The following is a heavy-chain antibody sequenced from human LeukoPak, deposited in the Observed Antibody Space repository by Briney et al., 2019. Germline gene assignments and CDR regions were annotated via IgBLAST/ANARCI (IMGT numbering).Heavy chain of an antibody. V-gene: IGHV3-23*01. CDR2: ISGSGGST. Sequence: PGGSLRLSCAASGFTFSSYAMSWVRQAPGKGLEWVSAISGSGGSTYYADSVKGRFTISRDNSKNTLYLQMNSLRAEDTAVYYCAKDQVVATILYYFDYWGQGTLVTVSS. D-gene: IGHD5-12*01. J-gene: IGHJ4*02. CDR3: AKDQVVATILYYFDY. CDR1: GFTFSSYA.